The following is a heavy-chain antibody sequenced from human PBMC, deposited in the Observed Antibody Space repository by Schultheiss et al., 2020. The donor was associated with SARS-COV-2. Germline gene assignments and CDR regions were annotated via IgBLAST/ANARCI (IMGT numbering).Heavy chain of an antibody. CDR1: GFTFSSYG. CDR3: ARGVITMIVVAAFDY. V-gene: IGHV3-33*01. Sequence: GESLKISCAASGFTFSSYGMHWVRQAPGKGLEWVAVIWYDGSNKYYADSVKGRFTISRDNSKNTLYLQMNSLRAEDTAVYYCARGVITMIVVAAFDYWGQGTLVTVSS. D-gene: IGHD3-22*01. CDR2: IWYDGSNK. J-gene: IGHJ4*02.